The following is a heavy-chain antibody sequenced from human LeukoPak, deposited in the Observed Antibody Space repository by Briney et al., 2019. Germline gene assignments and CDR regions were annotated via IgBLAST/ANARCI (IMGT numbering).Heavy chain of an antibody. CDR3: ARLGDVEVNGGTLDY. Sequence: SETLSLTCTVSGGSISGNYYWGWIRQPPGKGLEWIGSIFYTGKSNNNPSLKTRVTVSVDTSKNQFFLKVTSVTVADTAVYFCARLGDVEVNGGTLDYWGQGTLVTVSS. J-gene: IGHJ4*02. CDR2: IFYTGKS. V-gene: IGHV4-39*01. D-gene: IGHD3-16*01. CDR1: GGSISGNYY.